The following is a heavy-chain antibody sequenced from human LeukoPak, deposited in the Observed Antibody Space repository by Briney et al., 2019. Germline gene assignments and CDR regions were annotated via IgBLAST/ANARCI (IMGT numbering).Heavy chain of an antibody. V-gene: IGHV4-34*01. J-gene: IGHJ4*02. CDR3: ARREGRGYSYGYFDY. CDR1: GGSFSGYY. D-gene: IGHD5-18*01. CDR2: INHSGST. Sequence: SETLSLTCAVYGGSFSGYYWSWIRQPPGKGLEWIGEINHSGSTNYNPSLKSRVTISVDTSKNQFSLKLSSVTAADTAVYYCARREGRGYSYGYFDYWGQGTLVTVSS.